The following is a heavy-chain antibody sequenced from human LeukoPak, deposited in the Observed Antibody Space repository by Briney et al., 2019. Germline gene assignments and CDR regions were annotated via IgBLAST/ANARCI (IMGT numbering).Heavy chain of an antibody. V-gene: IGHV3-15*01. J-gene: IGHJ4*02. CDR3: TIDSNSGWSGY. Sequence: GGSLRLSCAGSGFTFSNAWLSWVRQAPGKGLEWVGRIKTKTEGGTTEYPAPVKGRFTVSRDDSKDTVFLQMNSLKSEDTAVYYCTIDSNSGWSGYWGQRTLVTVSS. CDR2: IKTKTEGGTT. D-gene: IGHD6-19*01. CDR1: GFTFSNAW.